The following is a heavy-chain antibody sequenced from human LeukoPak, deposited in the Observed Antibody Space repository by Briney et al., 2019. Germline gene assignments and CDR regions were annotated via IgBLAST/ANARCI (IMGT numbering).Heavy chain of an antibody. Sequence: PSGTLSLTCTVSGGSISSSRYTWGCVRQPPGKGLEWNGNIYYSGSDYYNPSLNSRVTMPLDTSKNQYSLKLSSVRAADTAVYYCARHYGPWGEGTLVTVSS. CDR1: GGSISSSRYT. J-gene: IGHJ5*02. V-gene: IGHV4-39*01. CDR3: ARHYGP. D-gene: IGHD3-10*01. CDR2: IYYSGSD.